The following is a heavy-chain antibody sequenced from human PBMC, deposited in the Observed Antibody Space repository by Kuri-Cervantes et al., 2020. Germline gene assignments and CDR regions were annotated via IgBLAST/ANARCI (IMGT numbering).Heavy chain of an antibody. Sequence: ASVKVSCKASGYTFTSYDINWVRQATGQGLEWMGWMNPNSGNTDYAQKLQGRVTMTTDTSTSTAYMELRSLRSDDTAVYYCAREPWDQALSSNDYWGQGTLVTVSS. CDR3: AREPWDQALSSNDY. D-gene: IGHD1-26*01. CDR1: GYTFTSYD. CDR2: MNPNSGNT. J-gene: IGHJ4*02. V-gene: IGHV1-8*01.